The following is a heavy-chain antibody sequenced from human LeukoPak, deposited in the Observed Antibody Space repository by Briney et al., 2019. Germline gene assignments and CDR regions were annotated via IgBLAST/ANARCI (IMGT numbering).Heavy chain of an antibody. J-gene: IGHJ4*02. V-gene: IGHV3-23*01. CDR2: IIASSGST. CDR1: GFSLSNSA. CDR3: AKGAYDYIEMGYFDY. D-gene: IGHD5-12*01. Sequence: GGSLRLSCAASGFSLSNSAMGWVRQAPGKGLGWVSLIIASSGSTIYADSVKGRFTISRDNSKNTLYLQMNSLRAEDTAVYYCAKGAYDYIEMGYFDYWGQGALVTVSS.